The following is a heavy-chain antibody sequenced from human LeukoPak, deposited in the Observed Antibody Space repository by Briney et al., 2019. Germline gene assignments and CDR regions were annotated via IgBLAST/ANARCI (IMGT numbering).Heavy chain of an antibody. CDR3: ARESIAVAGAPFDY. V-gene: IGHV3-48*03. CDR2: ISSGSTI. D-gene: IGHD6-19*01. J-gene: IGHJ4*02. Sequence: GGSLRLSCAASGFTFSSYEMNWVRQAPGKGLEWVSYISSGSTIYDADSVKGRFTISRDNAKNSLYLQMNSLRAEDTAVYYCARESIAVAGAPFDYWGQGTLDTVSS. CDR1: GFTFSSYE.